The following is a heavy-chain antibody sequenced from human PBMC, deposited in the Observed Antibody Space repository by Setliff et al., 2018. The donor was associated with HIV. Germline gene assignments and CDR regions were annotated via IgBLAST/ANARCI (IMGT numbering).Heavy chain of an antibody. CDR1: GFSFSSYW. CDR2: INTDGSST. V-gene: IGHV3-74*01. CDR3: ARDGHLYGQPFDY. J-gene: IGHJ4*02. Sequence: PGGSLRLSCAASGFSFSSYWMHWVRQAPGKGLVWVSRINTDGSSTSYVDSVRGRFTVSRDNTKNSLHLQLDSLSAEDAAVYFCARDGHLYGQPFDYWGQGALVTVS. D-gene: IGHD3-10*01.